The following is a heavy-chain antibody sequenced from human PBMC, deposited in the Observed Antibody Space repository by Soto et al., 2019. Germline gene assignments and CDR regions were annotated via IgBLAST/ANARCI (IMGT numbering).Heavy chain of an antibody. CDR1: GASIRSVSY. Sequence: ETLSLTCTVSGASIRSVSYWGWIRQPPGKGLEWIGSIYSIGNTYYNPSLKSGVTISADTSKNQFSLNLISVTAADTAVYYCRRSSRYSTDVWGQGIAVTVSS. J-gene: IGHJ6*02. CDR2: IYSIGNT. CDR3: RRSSRYSTDV. D-gene: IGHD6-19*01. V-gene: IGHV4-39*01.